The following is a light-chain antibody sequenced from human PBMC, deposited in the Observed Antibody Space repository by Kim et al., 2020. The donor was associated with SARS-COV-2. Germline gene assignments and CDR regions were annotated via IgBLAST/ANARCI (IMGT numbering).Light chain of an antibody. CDR3: MQSIHPIT. J-gene: IGKJ5*01. Sequence: DIVMTQSPLSLPVTPGEPASISCRSSQSLLHSNGYNYLDWYLQKPGQSPQLLIYLGSNRASGVPDRFSGSGSGTDFTLKISRVEAEDVGVYYCMQSIHPITFGQGTRLEIK. CDR1: QSLLHSNGYNY. CDR2: LGS. V-gene: IGKV2-28*01.